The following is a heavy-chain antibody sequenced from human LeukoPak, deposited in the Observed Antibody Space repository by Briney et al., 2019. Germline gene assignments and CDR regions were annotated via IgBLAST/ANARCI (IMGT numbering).Heavy chain of an antibody. J-gene: IGHJ4*02. CDR2: ISYDGSNK. CDR1: GFTFGSYA. CDR3: ARDQGYCSSTSCSDPLGY. V-gene: IGHV3-30-3*01. Sequence: PGGSLRLSCAASGFTFGSYAMHWVRQAPGKGLEWVAVISYDGSNKYYADSVKGRFTISRDNSKNTLYLQMNSLRAEDTAVYYCARDQGYCSSTSCSDPLGYWGQGTLVTVSS. D-gene: IGHD2-2*01.